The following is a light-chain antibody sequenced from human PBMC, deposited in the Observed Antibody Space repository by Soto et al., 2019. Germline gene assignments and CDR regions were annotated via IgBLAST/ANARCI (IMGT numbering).Light chain of an antibody. V-gene: IGLV2-14*01. CDR2: GIN. CDR3: SAYVAGV. Sequence: QSALTQPASVSGSPGQSITISCTGTSSDIGAHDYVSWYQQYPGTAPKLIIYGINKRPSGVSGRFSASKSGNTASLTISGLQPEDDATYYCSAYVAGVFGGGTKLTVL. J-gene: IGLJ2*01. CDR1: SSDIGAHDY.